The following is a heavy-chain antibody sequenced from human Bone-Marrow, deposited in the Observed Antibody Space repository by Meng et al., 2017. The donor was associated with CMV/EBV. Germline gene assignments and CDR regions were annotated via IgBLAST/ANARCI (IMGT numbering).Heavy chain of an antibody. CDR1: GYTFTGYY. V-gene: IGHV1-2*02. D-gene: IGHD6-13*01. CDR3: ARDHSSSWTNWFDP. Sequence: ASVKVSCKASGYTFTGYYMHWVRQAPGQGLEWMGWINPNSGGTNYAQKFQGRVTMSRDTSISTAYMELSRLRSDDTAVYYCARDHSSSWTNWFDPWGQGNLVNVAS. J-gene: IGHJ5*02. CDR2: INPNSGGT.